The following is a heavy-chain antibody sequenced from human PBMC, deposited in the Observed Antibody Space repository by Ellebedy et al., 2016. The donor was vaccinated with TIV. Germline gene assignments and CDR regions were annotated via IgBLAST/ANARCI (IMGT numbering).Heavy chain of an antibody. CDR3: ALLNVPGWFDP. CDR1: GDSITSRTFF. Sequence: GSLRLSXTVSGDSITSRTFFWSWIRQPPGKGLDWIANMYYDGSTYYKSSLRSRVTMSADTSKNQFSLNLKSVTAADTAMYYCALLNVPGWFDPWGQGTLVTVSS. D-gene: IGHD2/OR15-2a*01. CDR2: MYYDGST. V-gene: IGHV4-39*01. J-gene: IGHJ5*02.